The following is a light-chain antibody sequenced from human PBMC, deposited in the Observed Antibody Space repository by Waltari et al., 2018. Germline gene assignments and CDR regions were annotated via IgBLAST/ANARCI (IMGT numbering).Light chain of an antibody. V-gene: IGLV3-1*01. CDR3: QTWDLIAVT. Sequence: SYEVTQPPSLSVSPGQPASLPSSGENLGHNYTSWYHQRPGQSPPLVMHQNNVRPSGIPERFAGSSSGNTATLTISGTLSMDEAVYYCQTWDLIAVTFGGGTQLTVL. CDR1: NLGHNY. CDR2: QNN. J-gene: IGLJ2*01.